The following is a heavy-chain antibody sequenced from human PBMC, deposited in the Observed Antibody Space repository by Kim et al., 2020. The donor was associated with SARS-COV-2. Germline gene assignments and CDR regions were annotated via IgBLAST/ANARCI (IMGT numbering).Heavy chain of an antibody. CDR3: ARDKAWGAFDV. CDR2: INVGGTED. J-gene: IGHJ3*01. V-gene: IGHV3-7*03. D-gene: IGHD3-16*01. Sequence: GGSLRLSCAASGFTFTDYWMTWVRQAPGKGLEWVANINVGGTEDYYVDSLKGRFTISRDNAKNSVYLQMNTLTADDTAIYYCARDKAWGAFDVWGQGTAVTVSS. CDR1: GFTFTDYW.